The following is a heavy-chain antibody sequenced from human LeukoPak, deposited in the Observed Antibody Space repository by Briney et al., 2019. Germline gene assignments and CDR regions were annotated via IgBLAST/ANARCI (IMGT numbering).Heavy chain of an antibody. V-gene: IGHV1-46*03. CDR1: GYGFTSYY. CDR2: INPSVGGT. CDR3: ARHGSGRYYPAEGRVDY. D-gene: IGHD3-10*01. Sequence: AASVKLSCTAFGYGFTSYYIHWVRQAPGQGLEWMGIINPSVGGTTYARKFQGRVTMTRDTSTSTVYMELSSLRSEDTAVYYCARHGSGRYYPAEGRVDYWGQGTLVTVSS. J-gene: IGHJ4*02.